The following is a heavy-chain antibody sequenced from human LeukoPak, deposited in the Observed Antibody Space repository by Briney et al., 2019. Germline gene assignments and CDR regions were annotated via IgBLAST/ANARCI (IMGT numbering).Heavy chain of an antibody. D-gene: IGHD5-18*01. CDR1: GYTFTSYY. Sequence: GASVKVSCKASGYTFTSYYMHWVRQAPGQGLEWMGIIDPSGGSTSYAQKFQGRVTMTRDMSTSTVYMELRSLRSDDTAVYYCARGRETIRLPNAFDIWGQGTMVTVSS. CDR3: ARGRETIRLPNAFDI. J-gene: IGHJ3*02. CDR2: IDPSGGST. V-gene: IGHV1-46*01.